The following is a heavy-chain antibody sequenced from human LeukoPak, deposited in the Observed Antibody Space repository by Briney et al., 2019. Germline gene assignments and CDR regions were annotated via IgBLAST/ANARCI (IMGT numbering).Heavy chain of an antibody. Sequence: PGESLKLSCKGSGLNFAGSWMGWVRQMPGKGLEWMGIIYPGDSDIRYSPSFQGQVTISVDKSINTAYLQWSSLKASEAAVYYCARHPIAGRPYYDKYMDASGKRTPGTVSS. V-gene: IGHV5-51*01. J-gene: IGHJ6*03. D-gene: IGHD2-21*01. CDR2: IYPGDSDI. CDR1: GLNFAGSW. CDR3: ARHPIAGRPYYDKYMDA.